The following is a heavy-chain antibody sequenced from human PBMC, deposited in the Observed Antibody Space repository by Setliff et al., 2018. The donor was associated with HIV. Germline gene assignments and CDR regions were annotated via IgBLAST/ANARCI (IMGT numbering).Heavy chain of an antibody. V-gene: IGHV2-70*17. CDR1: GFSLSTSGMC. CDR2: IDWADDK. CDR3: ARSITIFGVVTAHAFDI. Sequence: SGPTLVNPTQTLTLTCTFSGFSLSTSGMCVSWIRQPPGKALEWPARIDWADDKFYSTSLKTRLTISKDTSKNQVVLTVTNMDPVDTATYYCARSITIFGVVTAHAFDIWGQGTMVTVSS. D-gene: IGHD3-3*01. J-gene: IGHJ3*02.